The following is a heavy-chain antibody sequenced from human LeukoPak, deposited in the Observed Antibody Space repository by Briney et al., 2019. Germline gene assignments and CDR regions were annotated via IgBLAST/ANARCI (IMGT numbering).Heavy chain of an antibody. D-gene: IGHD6-13*01. V-gene: IGHV3-7*01. CDR2: IKQNGSDE. CDR3: ARHVAAGRVDY. CDR1: GFDFSDYW. J-gene: IGHJ4*02. Sequence: GGSLRLSCAASGFDFSDYWMTWVRQAPGKGLEGVANIKQNGSDEYYVDSVKGRFTSSRDNAKNSLYLQMNSLRAEDTGVYYCARHVAAGRVDYWGQGTLVTVSS.